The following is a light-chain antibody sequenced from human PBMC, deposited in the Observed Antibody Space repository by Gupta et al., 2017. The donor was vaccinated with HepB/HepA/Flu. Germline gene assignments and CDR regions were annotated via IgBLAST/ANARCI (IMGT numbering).Light chain of an antibody. J-gene: IGKJ4*01. V-gene: IGKV3-11*01. CDR2: DAS. Sequence: EIVLTQSPATLSLSPGERATLACRASQSVSSYLAWYQQKPGQAPMLLIYDASNRATGIPAKFSGNKHGTAFHLSIISLELKDTAVYHRQQRMNGPAAITFGGGTKVEIK. CDR3: QQRMNGPAAIT. CDR1: QSVSSY.